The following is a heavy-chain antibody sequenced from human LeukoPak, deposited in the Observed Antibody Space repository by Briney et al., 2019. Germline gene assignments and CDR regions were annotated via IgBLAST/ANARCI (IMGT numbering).Heavy chain of an antibody. CDR3: ARVGYSSWLGYYYYYMDV. CDR2: IKEDGGEK. Sequence: PGGSLRLSCAASGFTFSRYWMSWVRQAPGKGLEWVANIKEDGGEKFHVDSVKGRFTISRDNAKKSLYLQMNSLRAEDTAVYYCARVGYSSWLGYYYYYMDVWGKGTTVTISS. J-gene: IGHJ6*03. D-gene: IGHD5-18*01. CDR1: GFTFSRYW. V-gene: IGHV3-7*01.